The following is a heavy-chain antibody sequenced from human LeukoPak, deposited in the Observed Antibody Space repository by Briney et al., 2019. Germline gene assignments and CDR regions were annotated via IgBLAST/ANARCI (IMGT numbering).Heavy chain of an antibody. D-gene: IGHD1-14*01. Sequence: PSQTLSLTFTISGGPLSSGGYYWSWLRQDPGKGLKWFGYIYYTGSTFCNPSIKSRVTISVDTSKNQFCLKLSSVTAADTAVYYCARGSPEDAFDIWGQGTMVTVSS. CDR2: IYYTGST. CDR1: GGPLSSGGYY. CDR3: ARGSPEDAFDI. V-gene: IGHV4-31*03. J-gene: IGHJ3*02.